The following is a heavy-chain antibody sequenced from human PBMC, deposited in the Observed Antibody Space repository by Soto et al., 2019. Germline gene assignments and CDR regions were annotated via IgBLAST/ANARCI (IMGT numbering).Heavy chain of an antibody. CDR3: ARGLISGSHYSGGWYYFDS. D-gene: IGHD1-26*01. V-gene: IGHV4-34*01. Sequence: PSETLSLTCDVYGGSFSAYIWTWIRPTPGKGLLWIGQINHSGSANYNPSLKSRVTISVHTSNSQFSLELNSVTAADTAVYYCARGLISGSHYSGGWYYFDSWGQGTQVTVS. CDR2: INHSGSA. J-gene: IGHJ4*02. CDR1: GGSFSAYI.